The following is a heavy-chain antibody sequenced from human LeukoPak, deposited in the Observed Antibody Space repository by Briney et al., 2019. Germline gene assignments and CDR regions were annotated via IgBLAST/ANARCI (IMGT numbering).Heavy chain of an antibody. CDR3: ARREGYSFGYDY. J-gene: IGHJ4*02. Sequence: PSETLSLTCTVSGGSIGSSSYYCGWIRQPPGKGLEWIGDIYYSGSTYYNPSLKSRVTMSVDTSKNHFSLKLSSVTAADTAVYYCARREGYSFGYDYWGQGTLVTVSS. CDR2: IYYSGST. CDR1: GGSIGSSSYY. V-gene: IGHV4-39*01. D-gene: IGHD5-18*01.